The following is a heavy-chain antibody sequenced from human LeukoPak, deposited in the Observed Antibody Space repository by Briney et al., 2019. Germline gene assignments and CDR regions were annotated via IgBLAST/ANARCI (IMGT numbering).Heavy chain of an antibody. V-gene: IGHV1-69*05. CDR3: ARDRHGRKHYDSSGYYYAY. D-gene: IGHD3-22*01. CDR1: GGTFSSYA. CDR2: MIPMFGTA. J-gene: IGHJ4*02. Sequence: GASVMVSCKASGGTFSSYAISWVRQAPGQGLEWMGGMIPMFGTANYAQKFQGRVTMTTDTSTSTAYMELRSLRSDDTAVYYCARDRHGRKHYDSSGYYYAYWGQGTLVTVSS.